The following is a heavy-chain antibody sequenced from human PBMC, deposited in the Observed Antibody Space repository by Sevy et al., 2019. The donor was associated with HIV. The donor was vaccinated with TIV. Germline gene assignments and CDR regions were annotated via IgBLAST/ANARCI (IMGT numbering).Heavy chain of an antibody. V-gene: IGHV3-33*01. D-gene: IGHD6-6*01. Sequence: GGSLRLSCAASGFTFSSYGMHWFRQAPGKGLEWVAVLWYDGSNKYYADSVKGRFTISRDNSKNTLYLQMNSLRAEDTAVYYGARSIGAASRDVAFDIWGQGTMVTVSS. CDR1: GFTFSSYG. CDR3: ARSIGAASRDVAFDI. J-gene: IGHJ3*02. CDR2: LWYDGSNK.